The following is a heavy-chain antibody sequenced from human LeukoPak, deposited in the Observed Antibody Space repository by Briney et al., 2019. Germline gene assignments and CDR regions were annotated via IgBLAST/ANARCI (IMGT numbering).Heavy chain of an antibody. J-gene: IGHJ4*02. CDR3: ARGYLERDY. D-gene: IGHD1-1*01. CDR2: TRNKANSYTT. V-gene: IGHV3-72*01. Sequence: PGGSLRLSCAASGFTFSDHYMDWVRQAPGKGLEWVGRTRNKANSYTTEYAASVKGRFTISRDDSKNSLYLQMNSLKTEDTAVYHCARGYLERDYWGQGTLVTVSS. CDR1: GFTFSDHY.